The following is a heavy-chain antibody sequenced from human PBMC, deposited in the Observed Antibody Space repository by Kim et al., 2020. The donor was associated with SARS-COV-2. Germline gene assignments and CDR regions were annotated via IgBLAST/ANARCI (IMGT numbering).Heavy chain of an antibody. CDR3: ARGFLGDLEAAGSGSTYMDV. D-gene: IGHD6-13*01. Sequence: GRFIISRDNAKNTFYLQMNSLRAEDTAVYYCARGFLGDLEAAGSGSTYMDVWGRGTTVTVS. V-gene: IGHV3-74*01. J-gene: IGHJ6*03.